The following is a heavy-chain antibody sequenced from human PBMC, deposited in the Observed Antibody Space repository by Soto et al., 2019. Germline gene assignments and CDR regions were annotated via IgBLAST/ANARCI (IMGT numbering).Heavy chain of an antibody. Sequence: SETLSLTCAVYGGSFSGYYWSWIRQPPGKGLEWIGEINHSGSTNYNPSLKSRVTISVDTSKNQFSLKLSSVTAADTAVYYCARGDYGGNFYYWGQGTRVTVSS. J-gene: IGHJ4*02. CDR2: INHSGST. D-gene: IGHD2-15*01. V-gene: IGHV4-34*01. CDR3: ARGDYGGNFYY. CDR1: GGSFSGYY.